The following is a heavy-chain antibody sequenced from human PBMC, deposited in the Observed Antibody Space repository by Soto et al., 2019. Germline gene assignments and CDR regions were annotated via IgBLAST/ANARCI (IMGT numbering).Heavy chain of an antibody. V-gene: IGHV4-30-4*08. Sequence: SETLSLTCTVSGGSISSGGYYWSWIRQLPGKGLEWIGYIYYSGSTYYNPSLKSRVTISVDTSKNQFSLKLSSVTAADTAVYYCAREDSYYDSSGYYYNAFDIWGQGTMVTVSS. J-gene: IGHJ3*02. CDR3: AREDSYYDSSGYYYNAFDI. CDR2: IYYSGST. D-gene: IGHD3-22*01. CDR1: GGSISSGGYY.